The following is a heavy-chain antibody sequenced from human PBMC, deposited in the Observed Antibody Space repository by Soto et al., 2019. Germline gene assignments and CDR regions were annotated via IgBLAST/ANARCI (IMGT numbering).Heavy chain of an antibody. J-gene: IGHJ5*02. D-gene: IGHD6-13*01. V-gene: IGHV1-18*01. Sequence: ASVKVSCKTSGYTFAGYGVNWVRQAPGQGLEWLGWISGYDGHTNYAQDFQGRVTLTTDTSTGTAYMELRSLTYDDTAMYYCARDPNTYSNAYFGAPWGQGTLVTGSS. CDR3: ARDPNTYSNAYFGAP. CDR2: ISGYDGHT. CDR1: GYTFAGYG.